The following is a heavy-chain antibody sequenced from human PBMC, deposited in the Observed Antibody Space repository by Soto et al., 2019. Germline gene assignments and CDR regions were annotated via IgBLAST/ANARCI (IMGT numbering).Heavy chain of an antibody. CDR2: ISSSSYI. CDR3: ARVPKYSSSSSYFDY. Sequence: VGSMLLSSGASGCTFSSYSMHWVRQATGKGLEWVSSISSSSYIYYADSVKGRFTISRDNAKNSLYLQMNSLRAEDTAVYYCARVPKYSSSSSYFDYWGQGILVTVSS. V-gene: IGHV3-21*01. J-gene: IGHJ4*02. CDR1: GCTFSSYS. D-gene: IGHD6-6*01.